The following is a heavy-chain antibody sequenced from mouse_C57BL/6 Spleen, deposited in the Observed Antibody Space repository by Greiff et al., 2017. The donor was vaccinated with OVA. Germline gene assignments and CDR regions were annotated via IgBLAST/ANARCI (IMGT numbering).Heavy chain of an antibody. V-gene: IGHV5-9*01. CDR1: GFTFSSYT. CDR2: ISGGGGNT. CDR3: ARQGGDY. Sequence: EVKLMESGGGLVKPGGSLKLSCAASGFTFSSYTMSWVRQTPATRLEWVATISGGGGNTYYPDSVKGRFTMSRDHAKNTLYLQMSSLRYEDTALYYCARQGGDYWGQVTSVTVTA. J-gene: IGHJ4*01.